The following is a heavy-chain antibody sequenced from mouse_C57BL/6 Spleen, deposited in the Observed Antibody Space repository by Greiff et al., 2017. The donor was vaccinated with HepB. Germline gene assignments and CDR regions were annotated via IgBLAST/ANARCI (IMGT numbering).Heavy chain of an antibody. J-gene: IGHJ4*01. CDR2: ISNGGGST. CDR1: GFTFSDYY. CDR3: ARHRGLDSSDYAMDY. V-gene: IGHV5-12*01. D-gene: IGHD3-2*02. Sequence: EVQLVESGGGLVQPGGSLKLSCAASGFTFSDYYMYWVRQTPEKRLEWVAYISNGGGSTYYPDTVKGRFTISRDNAKNTLYLQMSRLKSEDTAMYYCARHRGLDSSDYAMDYWGQGTSVTVSS.